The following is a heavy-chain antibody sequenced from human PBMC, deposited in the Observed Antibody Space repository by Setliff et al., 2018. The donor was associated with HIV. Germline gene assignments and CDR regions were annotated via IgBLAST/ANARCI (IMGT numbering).Heavy chain of an antibody. D-gene: IGHD3-10*01. V-gene: IGHV1-3*01. J-gene: IGHJ3*02. Sequence: ASVKVSCKASGYTFTNYAIHWVRQAPGQRLEWMGWINPGNGNTKYSQKFQGRVTITRDTSATTAYMELRTLRSDDTAVYFCASGRGIYGSGALEAYDIWGQGTMVTVS. CDR1: GYTFTNYA. CDR2: INPGNGNT. CDR3: ASGRGIYGSGALEAYDI.